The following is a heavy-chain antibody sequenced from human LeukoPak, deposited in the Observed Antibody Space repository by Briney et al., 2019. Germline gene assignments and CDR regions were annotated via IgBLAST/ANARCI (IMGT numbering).Heavy chain of an antibody. Sequence: PSETLSLTCAVYGGSFSGYYWSWIRQPPGKGLEWIGEINHSGSTNYNPSLKSRVTISVDTSKNQFSLRLSSVTAADTAVYYCARVLGGGSGQHWYFDLWGRGTLVTVSS. V-gene: IGHV4-34*01. J-gene: IGHJ2*01. D-gene: IGHD6-19*01. CDR2: INHSGST. CDR1: GGSFSGYY. CDR3: ARVLGGGSGQHWYFDL.